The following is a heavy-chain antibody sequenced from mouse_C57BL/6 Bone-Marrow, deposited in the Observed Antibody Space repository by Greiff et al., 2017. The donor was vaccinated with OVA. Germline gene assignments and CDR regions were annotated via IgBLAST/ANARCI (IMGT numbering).Heavy chain of an antibody. Sequence: DVKLVESGGGLVQPKGSLKLSCAASGFSFNTYAMNWVRQAPGKGLEWVARIRSKSNNYATYYADSVKDRFTISRDDSESMLYLQMNNLKTEDTAMYYCVRQGKGFAYWGQGTLVTVSA. J-gene: IGHJ3*01. CDR1: GFSFNTYA. CDR2: IRSKSNNYAT. CDR3: VRQGKGFAY. V-gene: IGHV10-1*01. D-gene: IGHD1-3*01.